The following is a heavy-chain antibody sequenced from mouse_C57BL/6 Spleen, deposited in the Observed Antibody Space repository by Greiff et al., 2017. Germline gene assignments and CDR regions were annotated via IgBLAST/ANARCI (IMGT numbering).Heavy chain of an antibody. V-gene: IGHV5-9-1*02. J-gene: IGHJ1*03. D-gene: IGHD1-1*01. CDR3: TRDDSSPGYFDV. CDR1: GFTFSSYA. Sequence: EVMLVESGEGLVKPGGSLKLSCAASGFTFSSYAMSWVRQTPEKRLEWVAYISSGGDYIYYADTVKGRFTISRDNARNTLYLQMRSLKSEDTAMYYCTRDDSSPGYFDVWGTGTTVTVSS. CDR2: ISSGGDYI.